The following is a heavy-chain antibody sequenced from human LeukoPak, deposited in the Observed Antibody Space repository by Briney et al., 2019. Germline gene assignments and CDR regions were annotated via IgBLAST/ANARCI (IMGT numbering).Heavy chain of an antibody. V-gene: IGHV3-21*01. CDR2: ISSSSSYI. CDR1: GFTFSSYS. J-gene: IGHJ3*02. CDR3: ARAEDDSSGYYYEAYDAFDI. Sequence: GGSLRLSCAASGFTFSSYSMNWVRQAPGKGLEWVSSISSSSSYIYYADSVKGRFTISRDNVKNSLYLQMNSLRAEDTAVYYCARAEDDSSGYYYEAYDAFDIWGQGTMVTVSS. D-gene: IGHD3-22*01.